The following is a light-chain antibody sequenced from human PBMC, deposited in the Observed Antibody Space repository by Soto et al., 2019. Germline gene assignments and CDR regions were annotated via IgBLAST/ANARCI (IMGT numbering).Light chain of an antibody. CDR3: SSYTSSSTHNYV. CDR2: DVS. V-gene: IGLV2-14*01. Sequence: QSALTQPASVSGSPGQSITISCTGTSSDVGGYNYVSWYQQHPGKAPKLMIYDVSNRPSGVSNRLSGSKSGNTASLTISGLQAEDEADYYCSSYTSSSTHNYVFGTGTKLTVL. CDR1: SSDVGGYNY. J-gene: IGLJ1*01.